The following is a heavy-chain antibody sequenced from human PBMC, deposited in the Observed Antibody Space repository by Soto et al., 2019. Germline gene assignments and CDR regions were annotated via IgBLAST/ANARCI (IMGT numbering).Heavy chain of an antibody. CDR1: GFTFSSYA. CDR2: ISYEGSNK. J-gene: IGHJ6*02. CDR3: ARDYYRFNSGYGFSMDV. D-gene: IGHD5-12*01. V-gene: IGHV3-30-3*01. Sequence: PGGSLRLSCAASGFTFSSYAMHWVRQAPGKGQEWVAVISYEGSNKYYAENEKGRINISRDNSKKTLYLQMNSLIAEDTAVYYCARDYYRFNSGYGFSMDVWGQGTTVTVSS.